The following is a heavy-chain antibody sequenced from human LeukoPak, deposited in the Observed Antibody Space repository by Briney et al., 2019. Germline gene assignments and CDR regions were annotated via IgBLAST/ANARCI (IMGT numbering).Heavy chain of an antibody. V-gene: IGHV1-24*01. CDR1: GYTLTELS. CDR2: FDPEDGET. CDR3: ATIGGYCSGGSCYSRWSDP. Sequence: ASVKVSCKVSGYTLTELSMHWVRQAPGKGLEWMGGFDPEDGETIYAQKFQGRVTMTEDTSTDTAYMELSSLRSEDTAVYYCATIGGYCSGGSCYSRWSDPWGQGTLVTVSS. D-gene: IGHD2-15*01. J-gene: IGHJ5*02.